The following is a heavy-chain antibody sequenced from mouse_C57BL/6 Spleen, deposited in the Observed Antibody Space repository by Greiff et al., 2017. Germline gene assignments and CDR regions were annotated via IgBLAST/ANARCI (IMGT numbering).Heavy chain of an antibody. CDR3: ARRPYYYGSSYEDAMDY. V-gene: IGHV14-3*01. J-gene: IGHJ4*01. D-gene: IGHD1-1*01. Sequence: VQLQQSVAELVRPGASVKLSCTASGFNIKNTYMHWVKQRPEQGLEWIGRIDPANGNTKYAPKFQGKATITADTSSNTAYLQLSSLTSEDTAIYYCARRPYYYGSSYEDAMDYWGQGTSVTVSS. CDR2: IDPANGNT. CDR1: GFNIKNTY.